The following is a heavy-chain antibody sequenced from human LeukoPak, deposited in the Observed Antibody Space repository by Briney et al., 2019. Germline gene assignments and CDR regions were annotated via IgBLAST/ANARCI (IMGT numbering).Heavy chain of an antibody. CDR3: ARGLTMVRGAPTGY. Sequence: GGSLRLSCAASGFTFSSYSMNWVRQAPGKGLEWVSYISSSSSTIYYADSVKGRFTISRDNAENSLYLQMNSLRAEDTAVYYCARGLTMVRGAPTGYWGQGTLVTVSS. CDR1: GFTFSSYS. CDR2: ISSSSSTI. D-gene: IGHD3-10*01. V-gene: IGHV3-48*04. J-gene: IGHJ4*02.